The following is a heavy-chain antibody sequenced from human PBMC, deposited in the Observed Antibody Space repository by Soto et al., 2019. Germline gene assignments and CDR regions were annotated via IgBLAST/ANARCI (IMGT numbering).Heavy chain of an antibody. Sequence: QVQLQESGPGLVKPSETLSLTCTVSGDSINHYYWNWVRQAPGKGLEWIGYVPYTGSTNYNPSLKSRVXXXMXXSKNQFSLRLTSVTAADTDLYYCGRRRCLGGSGYGGNWLDPWGQGILVTVSS. D-gene: IGHD1-26*01. CDR2: VPYTGST. J-gene: IGHJ5*02. CDR3: GRRRCLGGSGYGGNWLDP. V-gene: IGHV4-59*08. CDR1: GDSINHYY.